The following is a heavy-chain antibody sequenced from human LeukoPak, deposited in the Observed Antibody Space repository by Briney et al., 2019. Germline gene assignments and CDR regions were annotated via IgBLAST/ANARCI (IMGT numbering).Heavy chain of an antibody. D-gene: IGHD2-8*02. J-gene: IGHJ6*02. CDR1: GGSISSYY. CDR2: IYYSGST. V-gene: IGHV4-59*04. CDR3: ATLPLLDYYYGMDV. Sequence: PSETLSLTCTVSGGSISSYYWGWIRQPPGKGLEWIAYIYYSGSTYYNPSLKSRVTISVDTSKNQFSLKLSSVTAADTAVYYCATLPLLDYYYGMDVWGQGTTVTVSS.